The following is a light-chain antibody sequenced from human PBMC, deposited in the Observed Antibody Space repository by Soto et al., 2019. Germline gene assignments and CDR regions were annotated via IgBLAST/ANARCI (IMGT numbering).Light chain of an antibody. V-gene: IGKV1-17*01. Sequence: QFPIPLFAFGGNRVPLPFRGRQGLRNGLGRDQQKPGKAPKRLIYAASSLQSGVPSRFSGSGSGTEFTLTISSLQPEDFATYFCLQHNSYPRTFGQGTKVEIK. CDR3: LQHNSYPRT. CDR1: QGLRNG. CDR2: AAS. J-gene: IGKJ1*01.